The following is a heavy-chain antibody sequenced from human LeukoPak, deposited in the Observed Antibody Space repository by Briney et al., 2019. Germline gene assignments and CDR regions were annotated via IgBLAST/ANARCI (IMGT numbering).Heavy chain of an antibody. CDR2: ISSSSSYI. J-gene: IGHJ3*02. D-gene: IGHD6-19*01. V-gene: IGHV3-21*01. CDR3: ARDVHSSGWYKIVDAFDI. CDR1: GFTFSSYS. Sequence: PGGSLRLSCAASGFTFSSYSMNWVRQAPGKGLEWVSSISSSSSYIYYADSVKGRFTISRDNAKSSLYLQMNSLRAEDTAVYYCARDVHSSGWYKIVDAFDIWGQGTMVTVSS.